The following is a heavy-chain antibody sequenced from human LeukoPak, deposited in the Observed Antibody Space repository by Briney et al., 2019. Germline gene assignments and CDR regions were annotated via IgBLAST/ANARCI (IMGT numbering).Heavy chain of an antibody. CDR2: IYYSGST. J-gene: IGHJ4*02. CDR1: GGSISSYY. D-gene: IGHD1-26*01. Sequence: SETLSLTCTVSGGSISSYYWSWIRQPPGKGLEWIGYIYYSGSTNYNPSLKSRVTISVDTSKNQFSLKLSSVTAADTAVYYCAREDFYSGSYYFDYWGQGTLVTVSS. V-gene: IGHV4-59*01. CDR3: AREDFYSGSYYFDY.